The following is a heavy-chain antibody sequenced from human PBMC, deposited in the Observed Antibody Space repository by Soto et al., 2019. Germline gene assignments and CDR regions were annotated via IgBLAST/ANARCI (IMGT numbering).Heavy chain of an antibody. CDR1: GFSISDYA. CDR2: ISDSGTKT. J-gene: IGHJ4*02. D-gene: IGHD6-13*01. Sequence: GGSLRLSCSASGFSISDYAMSWVRQAPGKGLEWVSSISDSGTKTFYADSVKGRFAISRDTSKNTVYMQMNNLRVEDTALYYCAKDGSRKDDYWGQGTVVTVSS. V-gene: IGHV3-23*01. CDR3: AKDGSRKDDY.